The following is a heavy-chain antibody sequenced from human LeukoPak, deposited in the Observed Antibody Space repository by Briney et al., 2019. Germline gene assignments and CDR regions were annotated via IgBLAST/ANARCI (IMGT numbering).Heavy chain of an antibody. CDR3: AKTEYYYDSSGYSGYFDY. CDR1: GFTFDDYA. CDR2: ISWNSGGI. V-gene: IGHV3-9*01. D-gene: IGHD3-22*01. J-gene: IGHJ4*02. Sequence: GGSLRLSCAASGFTFDDYAMHWVRQAPGKGLEWVSGISWNSGGIGYADSVKGRFTISRDNAKNSLYLQMNSLRAEDTALYYCAKTEYYYDSSGYSGYFDYWGQGTLVTASS.